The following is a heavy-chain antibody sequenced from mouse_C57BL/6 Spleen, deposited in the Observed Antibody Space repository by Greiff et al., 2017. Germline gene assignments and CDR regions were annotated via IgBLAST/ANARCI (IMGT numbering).Heavy chain of an antibody. J-gene: IGHJ2*01. CDR3: ARDDYDEKVFDY. V-gene: IGHV1-55*01. D-gene: IGHD2-4*01. CDR2: IYPGSGST. CDR1: GYTFTSYW. Sequence: QVQLQQPGAELVKPGASVKMSCKASGYTFTSYWITWVKQRPGQGLEWIGDIYPGSGSTNYNEQLKRNATLTVDTSSSTAYMQLSSLTSEDAAVYYCARDDYDEKVFDYWGQGTTLTVSS.